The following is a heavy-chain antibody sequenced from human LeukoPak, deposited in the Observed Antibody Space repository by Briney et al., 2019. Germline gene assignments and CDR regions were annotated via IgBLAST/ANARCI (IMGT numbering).Heavy chain of an antibody. V-gene: IGHV1-69-2*01. D-gene: IGHD6-13*01. Sequence: ASVKVSCKVSGYTFTDYYMHWVQQAPGKGLEWMGLVDPEDGETIYAEKFQGRVTITADTSTDTAYMELSSLRSEDTAVYYCAAATPSKEPIAAAGTGDYWGQGTLVTVSS. J-gene: IGHJ4*02. CDR2: VDPEDGET. CDR3: AAATPSKEPIAAAGTGDY. CDR1: GYTFTDYY.